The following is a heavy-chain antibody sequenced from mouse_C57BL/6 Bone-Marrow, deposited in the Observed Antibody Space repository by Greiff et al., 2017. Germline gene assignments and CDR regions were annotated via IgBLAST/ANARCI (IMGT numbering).Heavy chain of an antibody. CDR1: GYTFTSYW. J-gene: IGHJ4*01. Sequence: QVQLQQPGAELVKPGASVKLSCKASGYTFTSYWMHWVKQRPGKGLEWIGMFHPNSGSTNYNEKLKGKATLTVVKSSSTTYMQLSSLTSSDSSVYYCGRWDDYDDYSMDYWGQGTSVTVSS. V-gene: IGHV1-64*01. CDR2: FHPNSGST. D-gene: IGHD2-4*01. CDR3: GRWDDYDDYSMDY.